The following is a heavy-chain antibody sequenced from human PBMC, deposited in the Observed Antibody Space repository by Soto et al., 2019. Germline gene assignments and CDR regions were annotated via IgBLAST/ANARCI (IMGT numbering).Heavy chain of an antibody. CDR3: AKGNQLLRYYGLDV. V-gene: IGHV1-18*04. CDR1: GYTFTSYG. D-gene: IGHD2-2*01. J-gene: IGHJ6*02. CDR2: ISAYNGNT. Sequence: GASVKVSCKASGYTFTSYGISCVRQAPGRGLEWMGWISAYNGNTNYAQKLQGRVTMTTDTSTSTAYMELRSLRSDDTAVYYCAKGNQLLRYYGLDVWGQGTTVTVSS.